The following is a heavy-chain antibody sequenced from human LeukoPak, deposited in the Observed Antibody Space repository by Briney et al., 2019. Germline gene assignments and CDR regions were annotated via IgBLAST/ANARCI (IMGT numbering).Heavy chain of an antibody. CDR3: ARDSMVRGVMEY. CDR2: ISSSGSTI. D-gene: IGHD3-10*01. Sequence: GGSLRLSCAASGFTFSDYYMSWLRQAPGKALEWVSYISSSGSTIYYAASVKGRFTISRDNAKNSLYLQMNSLRAEDTAVYYCARDSMVRGVMEYWGQGTLVTVSS. CDR1: GFTFSDYY. V-gene: IGHV3-11*01. J-gene: IGHJ4*02.